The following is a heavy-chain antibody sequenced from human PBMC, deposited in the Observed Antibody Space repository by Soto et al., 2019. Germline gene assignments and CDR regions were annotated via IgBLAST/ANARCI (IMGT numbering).Heavy chain of an antibody. D-gene: IGHD3-10*01. CDR3: ATGGEMAYGMDV. J-gene: IGHJ6*02. Sequence: ASVKVSCKASGGTFSSYAISWVRQAPGQGLEWMGGIIPIFGTANYAQKFQGRVTITADESTSTAYMELSSLRSEDTAVYYCATGGEMAYGMDVWGQGTTVTVSS. CDR1: GGTFSSYA. CDR2: IIPIFGTA. V-gene: IGHV1-69*13.